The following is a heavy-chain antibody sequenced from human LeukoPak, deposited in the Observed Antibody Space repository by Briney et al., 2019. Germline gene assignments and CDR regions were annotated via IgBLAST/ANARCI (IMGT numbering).Heavy chain of an antibody. D-gene: IGHD6-19*01. CDR1: GGTFSSYA. V-gene: IGHV1-69*05. Sequence: ASVKVSCKASGGTFSSYAISWVRQAPGQGLEWMGGIIPIFGTANYAQKFQGRVTITTDESTSTAYMELSSLRSEDTAVYYCAREYVAVAGTYAFDIWGQGTMVTVSS. CDR3: AREYVAVAGTYAFDI. J-gene: IGHJ3*02. CDR2: IIPIFGTA.